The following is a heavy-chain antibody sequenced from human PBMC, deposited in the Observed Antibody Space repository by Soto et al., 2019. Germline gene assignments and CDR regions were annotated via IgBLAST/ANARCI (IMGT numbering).Heavy chain of an antibody. D-gene: IGHD4-17*01. CDR3: ARANWDTVTTTDY. CDR2: IWYDGSNK. V-gene: IGHV3-33*01. Sequence: GGSLRLSCAASGFTFSSYGMHWVRQAPGKGLEWVAVIWYDGSNKYYADSVKGRFTISRDNSKNTLYLQMNSLRAEDTAVYYCARANWDTVTTTDYWGQGTLVTVSS. CDR1: GFTFSSYG. J-gene: IGHJ4*02.